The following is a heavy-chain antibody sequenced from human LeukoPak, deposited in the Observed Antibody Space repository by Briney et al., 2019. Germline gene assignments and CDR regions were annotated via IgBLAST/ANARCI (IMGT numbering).Heavy chain of an antibody. Sequence: GGSLRLSCAASGFTFSSYSMNWVRQAPGKGLEWVSAISGSGGSTYYADSVKGRFTISRDNSKNTLYLQMNSLRAEDTAVYYCAKDGVVVASGTFDPWGQGTLVTVSS. J-gene: IGHJ5*02. CDR1: GFTFSSYS. CDR3: AKDGVVVASGTFDP. D-gene: IGHD2-15*01. V-gene: IGHV3-23*01. CDR2: ISGSGGST.